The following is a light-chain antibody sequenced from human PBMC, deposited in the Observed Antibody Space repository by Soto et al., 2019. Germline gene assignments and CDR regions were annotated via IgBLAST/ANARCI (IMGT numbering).Light chain of an antibody. V-gene: IGKV3-20*01. Sequence: EIVLTQSPGTLSLSPGERATLSCRASQSVNSDYLAWYQQKPGQAPRLLISGASSRATGIPDRFSGSGSGTDFTLTIRRLEPEDFAVYFCQQYGSSPFTFGPGTKVDIK. CDR2: GAS. CDR1: QSVNSDY. CDR3: QQYGSSPFT. J-gene: IGKJ3*01.